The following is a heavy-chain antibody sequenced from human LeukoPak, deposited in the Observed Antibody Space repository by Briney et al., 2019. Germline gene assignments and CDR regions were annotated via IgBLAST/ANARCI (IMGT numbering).Heavy chain of an antibody. CDR2: IYYSGNT. Sequence: SETLSLTCTVSGSSISNYYWGWIRQAPGKGLEWIGSIYYSGNTHYNSSLKSRVTISLDTSKNQFSLKLSSVTAADTAVYYCARGSGWPDYYYYMDVWGKGTTVTISS. J-gene: IGHJ6*03. V-gene: IGHV4-39*07. CDR3: ARGSGWPDYYYYMDV. D-gene: IGHD3-10*01. CDR1: GSSISNYY.